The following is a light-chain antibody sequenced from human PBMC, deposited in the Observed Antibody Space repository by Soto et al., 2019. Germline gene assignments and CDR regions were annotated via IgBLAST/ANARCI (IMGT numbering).Light chain of an antibody. CDR2: DVT. J-gene: IGLJ1*01. Sequence: QSVLTPPRSVSGSPGQSATISCTGTANDVGGHNYVSWYQQHPGEAPKLLIYDVTERPSGVSNRFSGSKSGNTASLTISGLQAEDEADYYCSSYTSSSLYVFGTGTKVTV. CDR1: ANDVGGHNY. CDR3: SSYTSSSLYV. V-gene: IGLV2-14*03.